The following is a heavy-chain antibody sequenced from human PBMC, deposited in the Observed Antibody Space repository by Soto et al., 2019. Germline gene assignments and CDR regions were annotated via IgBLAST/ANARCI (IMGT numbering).Heavy chain of an antibody. D-gene: IGHD3-10*01. Sequence: GASVKVSCKASGYTFTSYGTSWVRQAPGQGLEWMGWISAYNGNTNYAQKLQGRVTMTTDTSTSTAYMELRSLRSDDTAVYYCARDRPPQYGSGSYYKVHGMDDWGKGTTVTVSS. V-gene: IGHV1-18*01. CDR3: ARDRPPQYGSGSYYKVHGMDD. J-gene: IGHJ6*04. CDR2: ISAYNGNT. CDR1: GYTFTSYG.